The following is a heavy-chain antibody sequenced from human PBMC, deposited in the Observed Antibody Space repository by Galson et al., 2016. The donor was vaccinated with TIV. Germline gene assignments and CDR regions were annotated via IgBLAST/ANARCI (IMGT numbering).Heavy chain of an antibody. V-gene: IGHV3-74*01. CDR2: INTDGSTT. J-gene: IGHJ4*02. D-gene: IGHD3-22*01. CDR3: SRPSHYYDISSFYPLDF. Sequence: WVSRINTDGSTTNYADSVKGRFTISRDNAKNTLYLQMNGLSAEDTAVYYCSRPSHYYDISSFYPLDFWGQGTLVTVSS.